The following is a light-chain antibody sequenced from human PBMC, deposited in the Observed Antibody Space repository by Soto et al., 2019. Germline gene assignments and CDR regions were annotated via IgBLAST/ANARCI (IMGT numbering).Light chain of an antibody. Sequence: EILLTQSPSTLSLSPCDRATLSCRASQSVSSNLAWYQQKPGQAPRLLIYAASTRASGIPARFSGSGSGTEFTLTTSSLQSEDFAVYYCQQHNSHAFGGGTKMDIK. V-gene: IGKV3D-15*01. J-gene: IGKJ4*01. CDR2: AAS. CDR3: QQHNSHA. CDR1: QSVSSN.